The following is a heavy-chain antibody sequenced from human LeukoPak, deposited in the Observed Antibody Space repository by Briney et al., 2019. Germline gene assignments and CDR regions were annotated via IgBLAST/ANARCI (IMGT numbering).Heavy chain of an antibody. CDR3: ARPRVPDS. Sequence: GGSLRLSCAACGFTFSSSWMSWVRQAPGKGLEWVANISPEGSETNYVGSVKGRFTISRDNAKNSLYLQMNSLRAEDTAVYYCARPRVPDSWGQGTLVIVSS. CDR2: ISPEGSET. J-gene: IGHJ4*02. CDR1: GFTFSSSW. V-gene: IGHV3-7*01.